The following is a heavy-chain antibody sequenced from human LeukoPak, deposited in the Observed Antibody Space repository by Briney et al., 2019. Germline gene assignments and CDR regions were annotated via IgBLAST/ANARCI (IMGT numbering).Heavy chain of an antibody. Sequence: GGSLRLSCAASGFTFSSYSMNWVRQAPGKGLEWVSSISSTSSHKYYADSVKGRFTISRDNANNSLYLQMNSLRAEDTALYYCATWTTRGSFDYWGQGTLVTVSS. CDR1: GFTFSSYS. CDR2: ISSTSSHK. J-gene: IGHJ4*02. V-gene: IGHV3-21*01. CDR3: ATWTTRGSFDY. D-gene: IGHD1-26*01.